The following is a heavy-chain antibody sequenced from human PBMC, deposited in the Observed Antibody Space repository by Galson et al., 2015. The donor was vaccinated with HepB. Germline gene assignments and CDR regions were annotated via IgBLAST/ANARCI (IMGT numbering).Heavy chain of an antibody. CDR2: INSDGSST. V-gene: IGHV3-74*01. Sequence: SLRLSCAASGFTFSSYWMHWVRQAPGKGLVWVSRINSDGSSTSYADSVKGRFTISRDNAKNTLYLQMNSLRAEDTAVYYCARGSLFVGATDDWGQGTLVTVSS. CDR1: GFTFSSYW. J-gene: IGHJ4*02. D-gene: IGHD1-26*01. CDR3: ARGSLFVGATDD.